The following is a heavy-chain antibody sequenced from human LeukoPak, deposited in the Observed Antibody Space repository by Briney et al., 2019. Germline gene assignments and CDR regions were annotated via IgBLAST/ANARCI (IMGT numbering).Heavy chain of an antibody. J-gene: IGHJ4*02. V-gene: IGHV1-69*04. CDR3: ARDASSYYYDSSGYYIY. CDR2: IIPILGIA. Sequence: ASVKVSCKASGGTFSSYAISWLRQAPGQGLEWMGRIIPILGIANYAQKFQGRVTITADKSTSTAYMELSSLRSEDTAVYYCARDASSYYYDSSGYYIYWGQGTLVTVSS. CDR1: GGTFSSYA. D-gene: IGHD3-22*01.